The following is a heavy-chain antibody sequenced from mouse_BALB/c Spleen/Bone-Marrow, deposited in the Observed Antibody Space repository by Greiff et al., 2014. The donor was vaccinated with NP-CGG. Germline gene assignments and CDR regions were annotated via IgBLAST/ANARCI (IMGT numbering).Heavy chain of an antibody. CDR3: NIIDYSFDY. D-gene: IGHD1-1*01. CDR1: GFNIKDFY. Sequence: EVKLMESGAELVRSGASVKLSCTASGFNIKDFYMHWLRQRPEQGLEWIGWVDPENGDTECSPKFQGKATMTADTSSNTAYLQLSSLTTEDTAVYYCNIIDYSFDYWGQGTTLTVSS. J-gene: IGHJ2*01. V-gene: IGHV14-4*02. CDR2: VDPENGDT.